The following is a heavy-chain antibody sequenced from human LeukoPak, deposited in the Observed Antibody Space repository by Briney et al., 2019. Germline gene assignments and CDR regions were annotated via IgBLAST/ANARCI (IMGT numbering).Heavy chain of an antibody. CDR1: GFTFSIYA. J-gene: IGHJ6*02. CDR2: IKQDGSEK. V-gene: IGHV3-7*03. Sequence: GGSLRLSCAASGFTFSIYAIHWVRQAPGKGLEWVANIKQDGSEKYYVDSVKGRFTISRDNAKSSLYLQMNSLRAEDTAVYYCVRAMDVWGQGTTVTVSS. CDR3: VRAMDV.